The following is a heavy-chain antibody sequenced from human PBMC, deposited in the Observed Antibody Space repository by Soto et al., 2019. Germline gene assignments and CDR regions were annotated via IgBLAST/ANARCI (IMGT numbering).Heavy chain of an antibody. CDR3: ARGRGNFDF. Sequence: SETLSLTCSVSGGSLSFNYWSWIRQVPGKGLEWLGYIFYSGNSNYNPSLKSRVTISIDTSKNQFSLNLSSLTAADTAVYYCARGRGNFDFWGQGTLVTVSS. J-gene: IGHJ4*02. CDR1: GGSLSFNY. V-gene: IGHV4-59*01. D-gene: IGHD3-10*01. CDR2: IFYSGNS.